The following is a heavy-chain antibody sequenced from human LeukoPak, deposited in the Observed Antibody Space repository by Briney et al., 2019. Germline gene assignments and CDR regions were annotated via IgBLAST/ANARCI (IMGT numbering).Heavy chain of an antibody. Sequence: GGSLRLSCAASGFSFSSYAMTWARQAPVKGLEWVSAISGSGGSTYYADSVKGRFTISRDNSKNTLYLQMNSLRAEDTAVYYCAKDGYNWNDAVFDYWGQGTLVTVSS. CDR2: ISGSGGST. V-gene: IGHV3-23*01. J-gene: IGHJ4*02. D-gene: IGHD1-20*01. CDR3: AKDGYNWNDAVFDY. CDR1: GFSFSSYA.